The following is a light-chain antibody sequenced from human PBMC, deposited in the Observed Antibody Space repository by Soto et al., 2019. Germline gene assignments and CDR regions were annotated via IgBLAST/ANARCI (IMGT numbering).Light chain of an antibody. V-gene: IGLV1-47*02. CDR2: SAD. CDR3: AAWDDTRSVLV. Sequence: QSVLTQPPSASGTPGQTVTISCFGRSSNIGSNYVYWYQQLPGTAPRLVLYSADQRPSGVPDRFSGSKSGTSASLDISGLRSEDEADYFCAAWDDTRSVLVFGGGTKVTVL. CDR1: SSNIGSNY. J-gene: IGLJ2*01.